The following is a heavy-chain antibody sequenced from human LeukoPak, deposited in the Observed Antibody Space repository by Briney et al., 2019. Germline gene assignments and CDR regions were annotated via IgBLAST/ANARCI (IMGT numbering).Heavy chain of an antibody. CDR2: IRYDGSNK. CDR1: GFTFSSHG. D-gene: IGHD3-10*01. V-gene: IGHV3-30*02. J-gene: IGHJ4*02. Sequence: GGSLRLSCAASGFTFSSHGMHWVRQAPGKGLEWVAFIRYDGSNKYYADSVKGRFTISRDNSKNTLYLQMNSLRAEDTAAYYCARGFWYYGSGSYPIDYWGQGTLVTVSS. CDR3: ARGFWYYGSGSYPIDY.